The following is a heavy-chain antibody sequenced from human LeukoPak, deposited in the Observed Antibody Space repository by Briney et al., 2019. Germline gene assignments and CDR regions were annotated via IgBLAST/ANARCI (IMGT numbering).Heavy chain of an antibody. D-gene: IGHD6-13*01. CDR3: ARDTYSSSWYYFDY. V-gene: IGHV4-38-2*02. Sequence: SETLSLTCAVYGGSFSSGYYWGWIRQPPGKGLEWIGSIYHSGSTYYNPSLKSRVTISVDTSKNQFSLKLSSVTAADTAVYYCARDTYSSSWYYFDYWGQGTLVTVSS. J-gene: IGHJ4*02. CDR2: IYHSGST. CDR1: GGSFSSGYY.